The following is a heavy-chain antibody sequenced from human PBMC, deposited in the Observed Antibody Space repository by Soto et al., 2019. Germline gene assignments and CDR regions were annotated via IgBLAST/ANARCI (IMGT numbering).Heavy chain of an antibody. CDR2: IKQDGSEK. Sequence: GGSLRLSCAASGFTFSSYWMSWVRQAPGKGLEWVANIKQDGSEKYYVDSVKGRFTISRDNAKNSLYLQMNSLRAEDTAVYYCARESSSSSGAFDIWGQGTMVTVSS. D-gene: IGHD6-6*01. J-gene: IGHJ3*02. CDR3: ARESSSSSGAFDI. CDR1: GFTFSSYW. V-gene: IGHV3-7*03.